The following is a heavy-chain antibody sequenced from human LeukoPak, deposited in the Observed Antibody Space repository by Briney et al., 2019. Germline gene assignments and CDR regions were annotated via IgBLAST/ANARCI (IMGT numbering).Heavy chain of an antibody. D-gene: IGHD3-10*01. Sequence: SETLSLTCNVSGDSLIPYYWAWIRQPAGKGLEWIRRIYSSGDTNFNPSLKSRLTMSVDRSKNSLSLNLTSVTAADTAVYYCASSRDTYYFDYWGQGAYVVVSS. CDR3: ASSRDTYYFDY. J-gene: IGHJ4*02. CDR1: GDSLIPYY. CDR2: IYSSGDT. V-gene: IGHV4-4*07.